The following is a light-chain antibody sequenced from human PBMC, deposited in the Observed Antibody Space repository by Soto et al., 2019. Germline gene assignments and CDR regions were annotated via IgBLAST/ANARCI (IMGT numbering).Light chain of an antibody. Sequence: QSVLTQPPSASGTPGQRVTISCSGSSSNIGSNTVNWYQQLPGTAPKLLIYNNNQRPSGVPDRFSGSKSVTSASLAISGLRSEDDADYYCAAWDDSLSGVVFGGGTKLTVL. CDR1: SSNIGSNT. CDR3: AAWDDSLSGVV. CDR2: NNN. V-gene: IGLV1-44*01. J-gene: IGLJ2*01.